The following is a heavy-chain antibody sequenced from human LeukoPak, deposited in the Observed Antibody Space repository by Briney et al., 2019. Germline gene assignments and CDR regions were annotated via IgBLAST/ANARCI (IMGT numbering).Heavy chain of an antibody. Sequence: SETLSLTCTVSGGSISNSSHYWGWIRQPPGKGLEWIRSMYYIGRTYYNPSLKSRVTISVDTSKNQFSLKLSSVTAADTAVYYCARLSVAVPGTYSDYWGQGTLVTVSS. J-gene: IGHJ4*02. CDR2: MYYIGRT. D-gene: IGHD6-19*01. CDR1: GGSISNSSHY. V-gene: IGHV4-39*01. CDR3: ARLSVAVPGTYSDY.